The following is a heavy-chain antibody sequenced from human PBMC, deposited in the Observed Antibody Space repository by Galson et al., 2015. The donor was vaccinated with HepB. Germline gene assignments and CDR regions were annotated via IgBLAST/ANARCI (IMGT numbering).Heavy chain of an antibody. D-gene: IGHD5-12*01. CDR1: GFTFSSYG. CDR3: ARDGLSGYDLAWYFDL. Sequence: SLRLSCAASGFTFSSYGMHWVRQAPGKGLEWVAVIWYDGSNKYYADSVKGRFTISRDNSKNTLYLQMNSLRAEDTAVYYCARDGLSGYDLAWYFDLWGRGTLVTVSS. CDR2: IWYDGSNK. J-gene: IGHJ2*01. V-gene: IGHV3-33*01.